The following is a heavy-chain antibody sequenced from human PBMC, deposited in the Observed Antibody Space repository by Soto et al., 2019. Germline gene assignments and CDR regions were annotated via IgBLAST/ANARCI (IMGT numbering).Heavy chain of an antibody. CDR2: IKEDGSDK. D-gene: IGHD1-26*01. CDR1: GFTFSYYW. Sequence: EVQLVESGGGLVQPGGSLRLSCAASGFTFSYYWMSWVRQAPGKGLEWVANIKEDGSDKNYVDSVKGRFTISRDNAKNSLYLQMNSLSVEDTAVYYCPPELLLSTSLFDYWGQGTLVTVSS. J-gene: IGHJ4*02. V-gene: IGHV3-7*03. CDR3: PPELLLSTSLFDY.